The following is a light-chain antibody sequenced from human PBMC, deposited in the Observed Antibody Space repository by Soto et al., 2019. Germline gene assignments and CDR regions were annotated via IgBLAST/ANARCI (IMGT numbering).Light chain of an antibody. Sequence: EIVLTQSPATLSLSPGERATLSCRASQSVSTYLAWYQQKPGLAPRLHIYDASNRATGIPARFSGSGSGTDFTLTISSLEPEDFAVYYCQQRSTWPLITFGQGTRLEIK. V-gene: IGKV3-11*01. CDR3: QQRSTWPLIT. J-gene: IGKJ5*01. CDR2: DAS. CDR1: QSVSTY.